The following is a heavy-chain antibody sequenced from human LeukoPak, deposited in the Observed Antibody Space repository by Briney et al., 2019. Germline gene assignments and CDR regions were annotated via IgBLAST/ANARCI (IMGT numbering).Heavy chain of an antibody. Sequence: SVKVSCKASGGTFSSYAISWVRQAPGQGLEWMGRIIPILGIANYAQKFQGRVTITADKSTSTAYMELSSLRSEDTAVYYCASSRQYYYDSSAFDYWGQGTLVTVSS. CDR1: GGTFSSYA. V-gene: IGHV1-69*04. CDR2: IIPILGIA. CDR3: ASSRQYYYDSSAFDY. D-gene: IGHD3-22*01. J-gene: IGHJ4*02.